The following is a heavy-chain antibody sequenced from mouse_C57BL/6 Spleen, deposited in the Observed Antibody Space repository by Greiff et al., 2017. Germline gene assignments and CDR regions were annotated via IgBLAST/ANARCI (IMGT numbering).Heavy chain of an antibody. J-gene: IGHJ4*01. V-gene: IGHV1-54*01. CDR2: INPGSGGT. CDR3: ARNYDYDGYAMDY. CDR1: GYAFTNYL. D-gene: IGHD2-4*01. Sequence: QVQLQQSGAELVRPGTSVKVSCKASGYAFTNYLIEWVKQRPGQGLEWIGVINPGSGGTNHNEKVKGKATLTAEKSSSTAYMQLSRLTSEDSAVYFCARNYDYDGYAMDYWGQGTSVTVSS.